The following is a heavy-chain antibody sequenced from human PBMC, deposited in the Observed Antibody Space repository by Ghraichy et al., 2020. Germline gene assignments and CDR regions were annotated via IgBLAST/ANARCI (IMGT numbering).Heavy chain of an antibody. J-gene: IGHJ3*02. CDR1: GFTFSSYA. D-gene: IGHD2-15*01. CDR3: AKDLRRDIVVVVAATSVFDI. Sequence: ESLNISCAASGFTFSSYAMSWVRQAPGKGLEWVSAISGSGGSTYYADSVKGRFTISRDNSKNTLYLQMNSLRAEDTAVYYCAKDLRRDIVVVVAATSVFDIWGQGTMVTVSS. V-gene: IGHV3-23*01. CDR2: ISGSGGST.